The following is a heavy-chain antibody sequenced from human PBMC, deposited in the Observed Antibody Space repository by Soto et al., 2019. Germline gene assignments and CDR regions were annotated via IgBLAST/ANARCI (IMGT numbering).Heavy chain of an antibody. CDR2: IGRSGETI. CDR3: VRYYYSSSCDY. D-gene: IGHD6-13*01. CDR1: GFTFSSFE. V-gene: IGHV3-48*03. Sequence: EVQLLESGGALVQPGGSLKLSCKVSGFTFSSFEMNWVRQAPGKGLEWVSYIGRSGETIYYADSVKGRFTISRDNAKNSLYLQLSSLRAEDTALYYCVRYYYSSSCDYWGQGTLVTVS. J-gene: IGHJ4*02.